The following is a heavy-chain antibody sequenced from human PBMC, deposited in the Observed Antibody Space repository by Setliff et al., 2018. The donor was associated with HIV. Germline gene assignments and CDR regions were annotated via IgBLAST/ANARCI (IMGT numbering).Heavy chain of an antibody. CDR1: GGSISSYC. CDR3: ARGWGHDGFDF. V-gene: IGHV4-59*12. J-gene: IGHJ3*01. CDR2: IFSSGST. Sequence: PSETLSLTCTVSGGSISSYCWNWIRQSPGRGLEWIGFIFSSGSTKYNPSLQSRVTMSIDTSKNQFSLNVSSVTAADTAVYYCARGWGHDGFDFWGQGTMVT. D-gene: IGHD7-27*01.